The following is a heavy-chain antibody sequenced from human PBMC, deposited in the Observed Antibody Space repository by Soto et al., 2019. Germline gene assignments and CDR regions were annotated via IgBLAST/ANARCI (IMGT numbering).Heavy chain of an antibody. J-gene: IGHJ6*02. CDR3: ARDLAAAGRGHYYYYGMDV. D-gene: IGHD6-13*01. V-gene: IGHV1-69*01. CDR1: GGTFSSYA. Sequence: QVQLVQSGAEVKKPGSSVKVSCKASGGTFSSYAISWVRQAPGQGLEWMGGIIPIFGTANYAQKFQGRVTITADESTSTAYMELSSLRSVDTAVYYCARDLAAAGRGHYYYYGMDVWGQGTTVTVSS. CDR2: IIPIFGTA.